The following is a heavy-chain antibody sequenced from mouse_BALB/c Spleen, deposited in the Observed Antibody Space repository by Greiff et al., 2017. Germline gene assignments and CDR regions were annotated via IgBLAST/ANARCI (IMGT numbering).Heavy chain of an antibody. CDR1: GFSLTSYG. V-gene: IGHV2-9*02. D-gene: IGHD1-1*01. CDR3: AREDYYGSSFTMDY. Sequence: VKLMESGPGLVAPSQSLSITCTVSGFSLTSYGVHWVRQPPGKGLEWLGVIWAGGSANYNSALMSRLSISKDNSKSQVFLKMNSLQTDDTAMYYCAREDYYGSSFTMDYWGQGTSVTVSA. J-gene: IGHJ4*01. CDR2: IWAGGSA.